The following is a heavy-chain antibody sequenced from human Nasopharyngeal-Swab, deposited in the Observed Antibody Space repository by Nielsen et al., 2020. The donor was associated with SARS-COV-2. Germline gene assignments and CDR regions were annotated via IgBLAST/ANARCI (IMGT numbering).Heavy chain of an antibody. D-gene: IGHD3-10*01. J-gene: IGHJ4*02. V-gene: IGHV5-51*01. CDR2: IYPGDSDT. CDR1: GYSFTSYW. CDR3: ARHGSPLYGSGPMSN. Sequence: KVSCKASGYSFTSYWIGWVRQMPGKGLEWMGIIYPGDSDTRYSPSFQGQVTISADKSISTAYLQWSSLKASDTAMYYCARHGSPLYGSGPMSNWGQGTLVTVSS.